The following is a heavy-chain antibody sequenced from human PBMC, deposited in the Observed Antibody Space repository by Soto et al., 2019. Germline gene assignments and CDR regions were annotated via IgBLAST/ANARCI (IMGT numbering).Heavy chain of an antibody. V-gene: IGHV4-59*05. CDR2: IYYSGST. D-gene: IGHD4-17*01. Sequence: PSETLSLTCTVSGGSISSYYWSWIRQPPGKGLEWIGSIYYSGSTYYNPSLKSRVTISVDTSKNQFSLKLSSVTAADTAVYYCVWYGDYPKNIDYWGQGTLVTVSS. J-gene: IGHJ4*02. CDR3: VWYGDYPKNIDY. CDR1: GGSISSYY.